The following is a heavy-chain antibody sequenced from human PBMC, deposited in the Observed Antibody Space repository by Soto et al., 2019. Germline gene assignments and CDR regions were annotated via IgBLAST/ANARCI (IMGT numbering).Heavy chain of an antibody. CDR2: IYYSGST. V-gene: IGHV4-59*08. CDR1: GWSLSSYY. CDR3: ARGVLWFGELLGYYMDV. J-gene: IGHJ6*03. D-gene: IGHD3-10*01. Sequence: ASENLSLTCTVSGWSLSSYYWSWIRQPPGKGLEWIGYIYYSGSTNYNPSLKSRVTISVDTSKNQFSLKLSSVTAADTAVYYCARGVLWFGELLGYYMDVWGKGTTVTVSS.